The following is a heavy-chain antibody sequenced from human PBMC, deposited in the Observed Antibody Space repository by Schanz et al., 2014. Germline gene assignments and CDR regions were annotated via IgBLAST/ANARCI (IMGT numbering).Heavy chain of an antibody. J-gene: IGHJ4*02. D-gene: IGHD6-13*01. CDR3: AKGRGSWGYFFDY. V-gene: IGHV3-23*04. Sequence: EVQLVESGGGLVQPGGSLRLSCAASGFTVSSKYMNWVRQAPGKGLEWVSAISGSGGSTYYADSVKGRFTISRDNSKNTLYLQMNSLRAEDTAVYYCAKGRGSWGYFFDYWGQGTLVTVSS. CDR2: ISGSGGST. CDR1: GFTVSSKY.